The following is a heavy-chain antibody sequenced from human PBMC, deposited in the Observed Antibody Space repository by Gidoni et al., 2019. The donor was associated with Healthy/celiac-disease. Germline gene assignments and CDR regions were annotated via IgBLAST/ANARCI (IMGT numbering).Heavy chain of an antibody. Sequence: QVQLVQSGAEVKKTGASVKVSRKVSGDTLTALSMHWVRQAPGKGLKWMGGFDPEDGETIYAQNFQGRVTMTEDTSTDTAYMELSSLRSEDTAVYYCATARRGAAAGRGALFDYWGQGTLVTVSX. J-gene: IGHJ4*02. CDR1: GDTLTALS. CDR2: FDPEDGET. V-gene: IGHV1-24*01. D-gene: IGHD6-13*01. CDR3: ATARRGAAAGRGALFDY.